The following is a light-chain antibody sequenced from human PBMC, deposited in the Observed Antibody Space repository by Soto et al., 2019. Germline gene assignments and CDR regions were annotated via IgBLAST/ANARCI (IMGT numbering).Light chain of an antibody. CDR1: QSVLYSSNNKNY. J-gene: IGKJ1*01. Sequence: DIVMTQSPDSLAVSLGERAAINCKSSQSVLYSSNNKNYLAWYQQKPGQPPKLLIYWASTRESGVPDRFSGSGSGTDFTLTISSLQAGDVADYYCQQYYSTPTFGQGTKVEIK. V-gene: IGKV4-1*01. CDR3: QQYYSTPT. CDR2: WAS.